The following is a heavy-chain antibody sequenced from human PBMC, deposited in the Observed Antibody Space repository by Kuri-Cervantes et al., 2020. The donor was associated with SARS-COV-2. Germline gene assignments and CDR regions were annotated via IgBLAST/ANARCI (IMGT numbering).Heavy chain of an antibody. Sequence: ASVKVSCKASGYTFTGYYMHWVRQAPGQGLEWMGWINPNSGGTNYAQKFQGWVTMTRDTSISTAYMELSRLRSDDTAVYYCARSSYDRAGYFDYWGQGTLVTVSS. J-gene: IGHJ4*02. V-gene: IGHV1-2*04. CDR2: INPNSGGT. CDR3: ARSSYDRAGYFDY. CDR1: GYTFTGYY. D-gene: IGHD5-12*01.